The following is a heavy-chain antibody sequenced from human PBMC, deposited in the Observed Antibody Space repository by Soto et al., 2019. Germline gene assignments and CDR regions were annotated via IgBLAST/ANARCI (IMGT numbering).Heavy chain of an antibody. D-gene: IGHD3-22*01. CDR2: ISAYNGNT. J-gene: IGHJ4*02. CDR3: AAAPTDSSGQLTDY. Sequence: ASVKVSCKASGYTFTSYGISWVRQAPGQGLEWMGWISAYNGNTNYAQKLQGRVTMTTDTSTSTAYMELRSLRSDDTAVYYCAAAPTDSSGQLTDYWGQGTLVTVSS. V-gene: IGHV1-18*01. CDR1: GYTFTSYG.